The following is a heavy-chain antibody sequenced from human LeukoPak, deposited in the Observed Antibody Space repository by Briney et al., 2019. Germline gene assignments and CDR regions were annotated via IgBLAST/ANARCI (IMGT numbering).Heavy chain of an antibody. V-gene: IGHV4-34*01. J-gene: IGHJ5*02. Sequence: SETLSLTCAVYGGSFRGYYWSWIRQPPGKGLEWIGEINHSGSTNYNPSLKSRVTISVDTSKNQFSLKLSSVTAADTAVYYCARGLLTYYYGSGSYYNGKNNWFDPWGQGTLVTVSS. D-gene: IGHD3-10*01. CDR3: ARGLLTYYYGSGSYYNGKNNWFDP. CDR1: GGSFRGYY. CDR2: INHSGST.